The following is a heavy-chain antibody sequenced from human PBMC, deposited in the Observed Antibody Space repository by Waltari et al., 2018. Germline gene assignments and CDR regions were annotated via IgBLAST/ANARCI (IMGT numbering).Heavy chain of an antibody. D-gene: IGHD2-2*01. Sequence: EVQLVESGGGLVKPGGSLRLSCAASGFTFSCYSMNWVPQAPGKWLGGFSTISISMSYIDYADSVKGRFTISRDNSKNSLYLQMNSLRAEDTAVYYWARDPRYCSSTSCHDYWGQGTLVTVSS. CDR2: ISISMSYI. CDR3: ARDPRYCSSTSCHDY. V-gene: IGHV3-21*01. J-gene: IGHJ4*02. CDR1: GFTFSCYS.